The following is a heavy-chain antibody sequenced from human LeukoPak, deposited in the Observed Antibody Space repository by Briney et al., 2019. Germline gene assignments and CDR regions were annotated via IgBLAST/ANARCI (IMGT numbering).Heavy chain of an antibody. Sequence: PSETLSLTCTVSGGSISSYYWSWIRQPPGKGLEWIGYIYYSGSTNYNPSLKSRVTISVDTSKNQFSLKLSSVTAADTAVYYCARDSSHGSGSYNYWGQGTLVTVSS. CDR2: IYYSGST. V-gene: IGHV4-59*01. CDR3: ARDSSHGSGSYNY. D-gene: IGHD3-10*01. CDR1: GGSISSYY. J-gene: IGHJ4*02.